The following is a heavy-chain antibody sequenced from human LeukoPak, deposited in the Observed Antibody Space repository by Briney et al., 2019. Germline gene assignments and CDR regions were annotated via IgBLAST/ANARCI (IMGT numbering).Heavy chain of an antibody. Sequence: GGSLRLSCVASGFTISSYTMNWVRQAPGKGLEWISCISSDSKTIYYADSVKGRFTISRDNAKNSLYLQMNSLRVEDTAVYYCAGGYWGQGTLVTVSS. CDR3: AGGY. V-gene: IGHV3-48*01. D-gene: IGHD3-16*01. J-gene: IGHJ4*02. CDR1: GFTISSYT. CDR2: ISSDSKTI.